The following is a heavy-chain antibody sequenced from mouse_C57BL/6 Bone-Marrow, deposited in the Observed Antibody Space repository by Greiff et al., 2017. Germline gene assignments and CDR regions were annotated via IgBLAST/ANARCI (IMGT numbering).Heavy chain of an antibody. D-gene: IGHD1-1*01. J-gene: IGHJ3*01. CDR2: ISYDGSN. CDR1: GYSITSGYY. Sequence: DVQLQESGPGLVKPSQSLSLTCSVTGYSITSGYYWNWIRQFPGNKLEWMGYISYDGSNNYNPSLKNRISITRDTSKNQFFLKLNSGTTEDTATYYCARDGDYYGSSSSYWGQGTLVTVSA. CDR3: ARDGDYYGSSSSY. V-gene: IGHV3-6*01.